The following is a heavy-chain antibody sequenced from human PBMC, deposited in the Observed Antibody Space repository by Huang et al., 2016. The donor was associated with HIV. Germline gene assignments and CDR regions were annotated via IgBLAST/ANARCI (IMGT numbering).Heavy chain of an antibody. V-gene: IGHV4-59*01. J-gene: IGHJ5*02. CDR3: ARSHSIHWGFNWFDP. CDR1: GGSISSYY. D-gene: IGHD7-27*01. Sequence: QVQLQESGPGLVKPSETLSLTCTVSGGSISSYYWSWIRQPQGKGLEWIGYMYYSGRTNTTPSLKSRVTISVDTSKNQFSLKLSSVTAADTAVYYCARSHSIHWGFNWFDPWGQGTLVTVSS. CDR2: MYYSGRT.